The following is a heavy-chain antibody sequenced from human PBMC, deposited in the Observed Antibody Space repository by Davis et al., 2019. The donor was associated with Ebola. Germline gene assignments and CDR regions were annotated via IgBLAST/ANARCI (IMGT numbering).Heavy chain of an antibody. CDR1: GYTFTSYG. J-gene: IGHJ5*02. V-gene: IGHV1-18*04. Sequence: ASVKVSCKASGYTFTSYGITWVRQAPGQGLEWMGWINPHNGNTNYAQNVQGRVTMTTDTSMSTAYMEVGILRSDDTAVYYCARGKWFDPWGQGTLVSVTS. CDR3: ARGKWFDP. CDR2: INPHNGNT.